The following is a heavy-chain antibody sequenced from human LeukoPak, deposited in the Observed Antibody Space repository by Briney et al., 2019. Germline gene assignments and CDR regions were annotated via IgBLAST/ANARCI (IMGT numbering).Heavy chain of an antibody. Sequence: PSETLSLTCTVSGGSISSYYWSWIRQPPGKGLEWIGYIYYSGSTNCNPSLKSRVTISVDTSKNQFSLKLSSVTAADTAVYYCARSLGWPDNWFDPWGQGTLVTVSS. CDR3: ARSLGWPDNWFDP. D-gene: IGHD3-10*01. CDR2: IYYSGST. J-gene: IGHJ5*02. CDR1: GGSISSYY. V-gene: IGHV4-59*01.